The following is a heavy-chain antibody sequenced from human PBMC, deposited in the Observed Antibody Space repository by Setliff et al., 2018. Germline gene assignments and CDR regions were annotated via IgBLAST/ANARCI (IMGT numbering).Heavy chain of an antibody. CDR1: GYDFFGYW. V-gene: IGHV5-51*01. CDR2: IYPGDYDT. D-gene: IGHD3-22*01. Sequence: GESLKISCQGLGYDFFGYWIAWVRQVPGKGPEWVGLIYPGDYDTRYSPSLQGQVTFSADRSISTAHLQWDSLKASDTAMYYCARGYDSGGWNYWGQGTLVTVSS. CDR3: ARGYDSGGWNY. J-gene: IGHJ4*02.